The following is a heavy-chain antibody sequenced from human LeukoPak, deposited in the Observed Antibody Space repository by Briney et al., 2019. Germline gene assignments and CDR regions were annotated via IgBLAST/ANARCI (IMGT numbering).Heavy chain of an antibody. D-gene: IGHD1-26*01. CDR2: ISGSGGST. V-gene: IGHV3-23*01. J-gene: IGHJ4*02. CDR1: GFTFSSYA. CDR3: AKDLTARELLLYFDY. Sequence: GGSLRLSCAASGFTFSSYAMSWVRQAPGKGLVWVSAISGSGGSTYYADSVKGRFTISRDNSKNTLYLQMNSLRAEDTAVYYCAKDLTARELLLYFDYWGQGTLVTVSS.